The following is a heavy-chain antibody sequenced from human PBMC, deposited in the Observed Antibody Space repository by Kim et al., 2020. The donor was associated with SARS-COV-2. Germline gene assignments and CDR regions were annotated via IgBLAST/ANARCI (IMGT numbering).Heavy chain of an antibody. J-gene: IGHJ5*02. CDR3: ARDRLDHGWFDP. V-gene: IGHV1-18*01. Sequence: NYAQKLQGRVTMTTDTSTSTAYMELRSLRSDDTAVYYCARDRLDHGWFDPWGQGTLVTVSS. D-gene: IGHD1-1*01.